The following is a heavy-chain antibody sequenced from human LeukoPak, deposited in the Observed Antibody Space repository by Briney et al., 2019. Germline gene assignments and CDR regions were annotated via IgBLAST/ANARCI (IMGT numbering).Heavy chain of an antibody. CDR3: AKEKKGGAYVDY. V-gene: IGHV3-23*01. CDR2: ISGSGGST. J-gene: IGHJ4*02. Sequence: GGSLRLSCAASGFIFSNYGMNWVRQAPGKGLEWVSAISGSGGSTYYADSVKGRFTISRDNSKNTLYLQMNSLRAEDTAVYYCAKEKKGGAYVDYWGQGTLVTVSS. CDR1: GFIFSNYG. D-gene: IGHD3-10*01.